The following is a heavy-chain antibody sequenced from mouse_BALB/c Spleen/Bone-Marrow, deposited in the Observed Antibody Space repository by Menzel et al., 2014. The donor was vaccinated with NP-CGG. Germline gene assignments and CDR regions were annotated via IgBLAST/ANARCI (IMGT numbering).Heavy chain of an antibody. D-gene: IGHD2-2*01. V-gene: IGHV1S137*01. J-gene: IGHJ3*01. CDR3: AIRYGYDGEAVAWFAY. CDR2: ISTYYGDA. Sequence: VQLVESGAELVRPGVSVKISCKGSGYTFTDYAMHWVKQSHAKSLEWIGVISTYYGDASYNQKFKGKATMTVDKSSSTAYMELARLTSEDSAIYYCAIRYGYDGEAVAWFAYWGQGTLVTVSA. CDR1: GYTFTDYA.